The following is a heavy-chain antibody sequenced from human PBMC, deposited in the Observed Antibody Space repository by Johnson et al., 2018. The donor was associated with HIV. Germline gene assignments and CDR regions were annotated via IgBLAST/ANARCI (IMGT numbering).Heavy chain of an antibody. CDR1: GFTFTNYA. CDR2: IWYDGSNK. CDR3: ARIMDTDMVLGENAFDM. J-gene: IGHJ3*02. V-gene: IGHV3-30*04. Sequence: VQLVESGGGVVQPGRSLRLSCVASGFTFTNYAMHWVRQAPGKGLEWMAVIWYDGSNKYYANSVKGRFTISRDDSKNTLYLQMNSLRPEDTAVYYCARIMDTDMVLGENAFDMWGQGTMVTVSS. D-gene: IGHD5-18*01.